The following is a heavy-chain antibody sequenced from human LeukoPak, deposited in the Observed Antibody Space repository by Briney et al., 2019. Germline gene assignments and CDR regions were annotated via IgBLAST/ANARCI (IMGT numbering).Heavy chain of an antibody. Sequence: SETLSLTCTVSGGSISSYYWSWIRQPPGKGLEWIGYIFYSGKINYNPSLKSRVTMSVDTSKNQFSLKLSSVTAADTAVYYCARRRFRTYYYDSSGSPLDYWGQGTLVTVSS. CDR3: ARRRFRTYYYDSSGSPLDY. CDR1: GGSISSYY. J-gene: IGHJ4*02. V-gene: IGHV4-59*12. D-gene: IGHD3-22*01. CDR2: IFYSGKI.